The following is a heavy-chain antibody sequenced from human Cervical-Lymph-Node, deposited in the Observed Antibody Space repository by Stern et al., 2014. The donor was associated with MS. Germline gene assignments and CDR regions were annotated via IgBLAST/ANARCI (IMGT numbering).Heavy chain of an antibody. CDR1: GLTFSTHS. CDR2: ISSSSTYI. J-gene: IGHJ3*01. D-gene: IGHD3-16*01. CDR3: ASGGWGV. Sequence: EDQLVESGGGLVKPGGSLRLSCTASGLTFSTHSMNWVRQAPGKGLEWVSSISSSSTYIFYADSVKGRSTISRDDAKNSLYLQMNSLRVEDTAVYYCASGGWGVWGQGTRVTVAA. V-gene: IGHV3-21*01.